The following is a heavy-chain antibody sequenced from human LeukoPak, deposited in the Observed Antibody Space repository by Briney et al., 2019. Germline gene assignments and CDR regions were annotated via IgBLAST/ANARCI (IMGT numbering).Heavy chain of an antibody. CDR1: GFTFSSSA. CDR2: IIGSGGRT. Sequence: GGSLRLSCAASGFTFSSSAMSWVRQAPGKGLEWVSAIIGSGGRTDYADSVKGRFTISRDNSKNTVYLQMNRLRAEDTAVYYCAKVYYDILTGYLWYFDYWGQGTLVTVSS. J-gene: IGHJ4*02. D-gene: IGHD3-9*01. CDR3: AKVYYDILTGYLWYFDY. V-gene: IGHV3-23*01.